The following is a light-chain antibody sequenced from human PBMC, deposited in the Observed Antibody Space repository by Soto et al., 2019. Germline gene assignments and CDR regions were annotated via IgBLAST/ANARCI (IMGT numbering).Light chain of an antibody. CDR3: SSYTSSNTLV. CDR2: EVT. Sequence: SVLTQPASVSGSPGPSITISFTGGCSDIGGYNYGSWLQQHPGNAPKLMIYEVTNRPSGVSNRFSGSKSGSTASLNISGLQAEDKANYYCSSYTSSNTLVFGTGTKVTVL. V-gene: IGLV2-14*01. CDR1: CSDIGGYNY. J-gene: IGLJ1*01.